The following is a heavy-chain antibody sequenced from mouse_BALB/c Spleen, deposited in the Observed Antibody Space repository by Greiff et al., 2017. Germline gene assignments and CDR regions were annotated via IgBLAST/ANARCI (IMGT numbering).Heavy chain of an antibody. V-gene: IGHV1-7*01. D-gene: IGHD1-1*02. J-gene: IGHJ4*01. Sequence: QVQLKQSGAELAKPGASVKMSCKASGYTFTSYWMHWVKQRPGQGLEWIGYINPSTGYTEYNQKFKDKATLTADKSSSTAYMQLSSLTSEDSAVYYCARVENYAYYYAMDYWGQGTSVTVSS. CDR2: INPSTGYT. CDR3: ARVENYAYYYAMDY. CDR1: GYTFTSYW.